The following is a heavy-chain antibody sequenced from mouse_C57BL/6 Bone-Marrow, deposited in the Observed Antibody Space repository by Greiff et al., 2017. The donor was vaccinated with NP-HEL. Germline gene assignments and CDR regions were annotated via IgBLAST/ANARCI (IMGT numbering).Heavy chain of an antibody. CDR1: GYAFRSSW. CDR2: LYPGDGAT. CDR3: AICRNSFAY. D-gene: IGHD2-1*01. J-gene: IGHJ3*01. V-gene: IGHV1-82*01. Sequence: VQLQQSGPELVKPGASVKISCKASGYAFRSSWLNWVKPRPGTGLACIGRLYPGDGATNYNGKFTGKATLTADKSSSTAYRQLSSLTSEVYAVYFCAICRNSFAYWGQGTLVTVSA.